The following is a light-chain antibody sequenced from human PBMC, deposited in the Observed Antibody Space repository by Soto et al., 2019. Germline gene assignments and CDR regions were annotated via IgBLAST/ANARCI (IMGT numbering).Light chain of an antibody. J-gene: IGKJ5*01. Sequence: IHMIESLSALSSPLGGRVPLTSGATQTITTILNWYKNKTGKAHNILIYAVYSLQSGVPSRFTGSGSGTDFTLTISSLQPEDFATYYCQPSYSTPHPFGQGSRRENK. V-gene: IGKV1-39*01. CDR2: AVY. CDR3: QPSYSTPHP. CDR1: QTITTI.